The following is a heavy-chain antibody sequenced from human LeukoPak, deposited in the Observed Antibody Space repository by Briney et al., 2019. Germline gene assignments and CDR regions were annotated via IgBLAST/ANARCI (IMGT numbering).Heavy chain of an antibody. V-gene: IGHV4-30-2*01. CDR2: IHHSGST. Sequence: SQTLSLTCAVSGGSISSGGYSWSWIRQPPGKGLEWIGYIHHSGSTYYNPSLKSRVTISVDRSKNQFSLKLSSVTAADTAVYYCARELFPYYYDSSDYPRAAGAFDIWGQGTMVTVPS. J-gene: IGHJ3*02. D-gene: IGHD3-22*01. CDR1: GGSISSGGYS. CDR3: ARELFPYYYDSSDYPRAAGAFDI.